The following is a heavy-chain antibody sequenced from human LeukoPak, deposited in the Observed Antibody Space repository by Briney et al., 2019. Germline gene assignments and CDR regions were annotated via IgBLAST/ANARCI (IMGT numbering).Heavy chain of an antibody. V-gene: IGHV3-30*02. D-gene: IGHD1-26*01. CDR2: IRFDGNDE. CDR3: ANDRTHRGNFYHRVSYYFDS. CDR1: GFPFSTYG. Sequence: PGGSLRLSCAASGFPFSTYGMHWVRQSPGKGLEWVAFIRFDGNDEYYADSVRGRFTISRDNSQNTLYLQMNSLRGEDSAVYYCANDRTHRGNFYHRVSYYFDSWGQGTQVTVSS. J-gene: IGHJ4*02.